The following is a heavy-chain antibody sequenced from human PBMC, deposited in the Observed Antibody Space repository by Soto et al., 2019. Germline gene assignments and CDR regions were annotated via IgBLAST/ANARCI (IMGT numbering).Heavy chain of an antibody. J-gene: IGHJ6*02. V-gene: IGHV1-69*13. D-gene: IGHD2-2*01. CDR1: GGTFSSYA. Sequence: SVKVSCKASGGTFSSYAISWVRQAPGQGLEWMGGIIPIFGTANYAQKFQGRVTITADESTSTAYMELSSLRSEDTAVYYCARDLPAAKHPYYYYGMTSGAKGPRSPSP. CDR2: IIPIFGTA. CDR3: ARDLPAAKHPYYYYGMTS.